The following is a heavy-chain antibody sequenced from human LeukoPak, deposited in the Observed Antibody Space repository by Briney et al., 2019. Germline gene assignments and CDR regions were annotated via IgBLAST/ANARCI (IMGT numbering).Heavy chain of an antibody. V-gene: IGHV4-30-4*01. CDR1: GGSISSGDYY. Sequence: SQTLFLTCTVSGGSISSGDYYWSWIRQPPGKGLEWIGYIYYSGSTYYNPSLKSRVTISVDTSKNQFSLKLSSVTAADTAVYYCAREYYGSGSYYNWFDPWGQGTLVTVSS. CDR2: IYYSGST. D-gene: IGHD3-10*01. CDR3: AREYYGSGSYYNWFDP. J-gene: IGHJ5*02.